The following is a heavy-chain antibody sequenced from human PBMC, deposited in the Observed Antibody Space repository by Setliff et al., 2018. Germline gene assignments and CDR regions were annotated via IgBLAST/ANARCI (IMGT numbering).Heavy chain of an antibody. V-gene: IGHV4-31*03. Sequence: SETLSLTCTVSGGSISSGGYYWSWIRQHPGKGLEWIGYIYYSGNTYYDPSLKSRVTISVDTSKNQFSLKLSSVTAADTAVYYCARVPRFTDTRNAFDIWGQGTMVTVSS. CDR1: GGSISSGGYY. CDR3: ARVPRFTDTRNAFDI. D-gene: IGHD5-18*01. CDR2: IYYSGNT. J-gene: IGHJ3*02.